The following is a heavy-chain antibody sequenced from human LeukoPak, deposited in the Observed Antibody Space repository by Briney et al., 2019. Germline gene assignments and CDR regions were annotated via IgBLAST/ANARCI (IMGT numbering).Heavy chain of an antibody. V-gene: IGHV3-23*01. CDR3: AISLDFAVAGNDY. Sequence: GGSLRLSCAASGFTFSSYAMSWVRQAPGKGLEWVSAISGSGGTTYYADSAKGRFTISRDNSKNTVCLQMNSLRAEDTAVYYCAISLDFAVAGNDYWGQGTQFTVSS. D-gene: IGHD6-19*01. J-gene: IGHJ4*02. CDR1: GFTFSSYA. CDR2: ISGSGGTT.